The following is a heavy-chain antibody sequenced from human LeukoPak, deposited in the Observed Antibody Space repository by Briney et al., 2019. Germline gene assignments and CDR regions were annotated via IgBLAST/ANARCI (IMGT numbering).Heavy chain of an antibody. CDR1: GFTFSVAA. Sequence: GGSLRLSCAASGFTFSVAAMTWVRQAPGRGLEWVSLIGASGESAYYADSVKGRFTISRDNSKNTLSLQMNSLRVEDTAMYFCAKDIQLSTWGLGTMVTVSS. D-gene: IGHD5-24*01. CDR3: AKDIQLST. V-gene: IGHV3-23*01. J-gene: IGHJ3*01. CDR2: IGASGESA.